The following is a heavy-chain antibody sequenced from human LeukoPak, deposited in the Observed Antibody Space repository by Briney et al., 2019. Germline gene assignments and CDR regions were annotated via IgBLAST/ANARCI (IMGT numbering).Heavy chain of an antibody. J-gene: IGHJ4*02. V-gene: IGHV3-21*01. D-gene: IGHD1-26*01. Sequence: GGSLRVSCAASGFAFSTFTMDWVRQAPGQGLEWVASLSPTGYYIYHADSVKGRFTTSRANAKNSLYLQMNSLRAEDTAVYYCARELVGKQDLDYWGQGTLVTVSS. CDR3: ARELVGKQDLDY. CDR1: GFAFSTFT. CDR2: LSPTGYYI.